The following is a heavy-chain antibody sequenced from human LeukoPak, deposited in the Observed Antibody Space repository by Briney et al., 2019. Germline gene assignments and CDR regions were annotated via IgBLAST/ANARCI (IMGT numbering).Heavy chain of an antibody. V-gene: IGHV6-1*01. CDR1: GDSVTSNSVA. J-gene: IGHJ5*02. CDR2: TYYTSKWKN. Sequence: SQTLSLTCAISGDSVTSNSVAWNWFRQSPSRGLDWLGRTYYTSKWKNDYAESVQSRIAVNPDTSNNQFSLHLDSVTPEYTAVYYCARQSYRRFDPWGQGTLVTVSS. CDR3: ARQSYRRFDP.